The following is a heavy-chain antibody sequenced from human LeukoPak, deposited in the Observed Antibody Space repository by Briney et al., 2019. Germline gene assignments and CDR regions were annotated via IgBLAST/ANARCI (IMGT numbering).Heavy chain of an antibody. V-gene: IGHV4-61*05. D-gene: IGHD6-19*01. CDR3: ARWASPRRGWTRGAHFDY. CDR2: MYDSGST. J-gene: IGHJ4*02. Sequence: PAETLSLTCTVSGGSIGSSSYDWGWIRQPGGKGLEWFGDMYDSGSTKYNPSLKRRFTITVERTKNRFYLKLSSVRAAGRAVYYCARWASPRRGWTRGAHFDYWGQGTLVTVSS. CDR1: GGSIGSSSYD.